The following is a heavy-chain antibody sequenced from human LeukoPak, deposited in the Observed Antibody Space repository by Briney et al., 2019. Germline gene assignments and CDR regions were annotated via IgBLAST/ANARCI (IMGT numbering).Heavy chain of an antibody. Sequence: GGTLRLSCAASGFTFDNYGMTWVRQVPGKGLEWVSGVNWNGGSTGYADSVKGRFTISRDNAKNSLYLQMNSLRAEDTALYYCARASLYDNSAYYLDYWGQGTLVTVSS. J-gene: IGHJ4*02. V-gene: IGHV3-20*04. D-gene: IGHD3-22*01. CDR1: GFTFDNYG. CDR3: ARASLYDNSAYYLDY. CDR2: VNWNGGST.